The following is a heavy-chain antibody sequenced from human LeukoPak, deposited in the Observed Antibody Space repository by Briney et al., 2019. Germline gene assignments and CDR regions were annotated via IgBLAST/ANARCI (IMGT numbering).Heavy chain of an antibody. Sequence: LRLSCAASGFTFSSYAMSWIRQPPGKGLEWIGYIYYSGSTYYNPSLKSRVTISVDTSKNQFSLKLSSVTAADTAVYYCARRRDGYKYYYYYYMDVWGKGTTVTVSS. CDR1: GFTFSSYA. J-gene: IGHJ6*03. D-gene: IGHD5-24*01. CDR2: IYYSGST. CDR3: ARRRDGYKYYYYYYMDV. V-gene: IGHV4-30-4*08.